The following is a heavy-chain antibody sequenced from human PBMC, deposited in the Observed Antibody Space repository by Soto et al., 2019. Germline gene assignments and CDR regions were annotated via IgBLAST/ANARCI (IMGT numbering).Heavy chain of an antibody. CDR3: AKEFYCISTSCRGFDY. V-gene: IGHV3-30*18. CDR1: GFTFSSYG. CDR2: ISYDGSNK. D-gene: IGHD2-2*01. Sequence: GGSLRLSCAASGFTFSSYGVHWVRQAPGKGLEWVAVISYDGSNKYYADSVKGRFTISRDNSKNTLYLQMNSLRAEDTAVYYCAKEFYCISTSCRGFDYWGQGTLVTVSS. J-gene: IGHJ4*02.